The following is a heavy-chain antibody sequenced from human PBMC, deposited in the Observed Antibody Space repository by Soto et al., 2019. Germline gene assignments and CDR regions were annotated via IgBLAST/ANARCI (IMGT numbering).Heavy chain of an antibody. D-gene: IGHD6-19*01. J-gene: IGHJ5*02. CDR1: GYTFTSYA. V-gene: IGHV1-3*01. CDR3: AREEAGLPGPNWFDP. CDR2: INAGNGNT. Sequence: QVQLVQSEAEVKKPGASVKVSCKASGYTFTSYAMHWVRQAPGQRLEWMGWINAGNGNTKYSQKFQGRVTITRDTSASTAYMELSSLRSEDTAVYYCAREEAGLPGPNWFDPWGQGTLVTVSS.